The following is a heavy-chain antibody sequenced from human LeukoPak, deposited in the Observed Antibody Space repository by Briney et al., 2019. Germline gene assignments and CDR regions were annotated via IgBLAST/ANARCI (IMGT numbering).Heavy chain of an antibody. CDR2: IKGDGSEK. V-gene: IGHV3-7*01. CDR3: ASPAKYSDTWYFDY. J-gene: IGHJ4*02. Sequence: PGGSLRLSCAASGFTFSSYWMSWVRQAPGKGLEWVANIKGDGSEKYYVDSVKGRFTISRDNAKNSLYLQMNSLRAEDTAVYYCASPAKYSDTWYFDYWGQGTLVTVSS. CDR1: GFTFSSYW. D-gene: IGHD6-6*01.